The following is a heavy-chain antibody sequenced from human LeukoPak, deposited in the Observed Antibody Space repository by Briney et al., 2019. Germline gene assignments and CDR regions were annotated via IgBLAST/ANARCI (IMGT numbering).Heavy chain of an antibody. CDR3: ARDIEFFGVVITSYFDD. CDR1: GFTFSSYS. Sequence: GGSLRLSCAASGFTFSSYSMNWVRQAPGEGLEWVSSISSSSSYIYYADSVKGRFTISRDNAKNSLYLQMNSLRAEDTAVHYCARDIEFFGVVITSYFDDWGQGTLVTVSS. D-gene: IGHD3-3*01. J-gene: IGHJ4*02. V-gene: IGHV3-21*01. CDR2: ISSSSSYI.